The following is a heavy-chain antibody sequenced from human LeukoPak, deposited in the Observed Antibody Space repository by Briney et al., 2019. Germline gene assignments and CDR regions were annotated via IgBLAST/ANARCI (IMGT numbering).Heavy chain of an antibody. CDR1: EFTFSSYA. CDR3: AKEVRVVTAILYFDH. J-gene: IGHJ4*01. CDR2: MRYDGSHE. Sequence: GGSLRLSCAASEFTFSSYAMSWVRQAPGKGLEWVAFMRYDGSHEHYIDSVKGRFTVSRDNSKNTLYLHMHSLRVDDTAVYFCAKEVRVVTAILYFDHWGQGSLVTVSS. D-gene: IGHD2-21*02. V-gene: IGHV3-30*02.